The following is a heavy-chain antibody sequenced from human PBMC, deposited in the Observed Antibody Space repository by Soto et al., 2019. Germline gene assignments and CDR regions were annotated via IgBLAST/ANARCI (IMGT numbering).Heavy chain of an antibody. Sequence: SVKVSCKASGGTFSSYTISWVRQAPGQGLEWMGRIIPILGIANYAQKFQGGVTITADKSTSTAYMELSSLRSEDTAVYYCAREFSYYYGSGSYTYYFDYWGQGTLVTVSS. CDR2: IIPILGIA. CDR3: AREFSYYYGSGSYTYYFDY. D-gene: IGHD3-10*01. J-gene: IGHJ4*02. CDR1: GGTFSSYT. V-gene: IGHV1-69*04.